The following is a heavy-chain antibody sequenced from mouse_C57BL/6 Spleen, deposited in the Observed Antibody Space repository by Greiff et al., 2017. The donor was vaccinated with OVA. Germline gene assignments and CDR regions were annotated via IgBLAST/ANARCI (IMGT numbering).Heavy chain of an antibody. CDR1: GFTFSSYA. CDR2: ISDGGSYT. Sequence: EVQLVESGGGLVKPGGSLKLSCAASGFTFSSYAMSWVRQTPEKRLEWVATISDGGSYTYYPDNVKGRYTISRDNAKNNLYLQMSHLKSENTAMYYCARSITTEGYFDVWGTGTTVTVSS. CDR3: ARSITTEGYFDV. J-gene: IGHJ1*03. V-gene: IGHV5-4*01. D-gene: IGHD1-1*01.